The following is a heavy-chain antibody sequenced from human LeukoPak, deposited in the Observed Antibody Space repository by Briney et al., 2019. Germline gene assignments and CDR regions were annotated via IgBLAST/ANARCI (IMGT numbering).Heavy chain of an antibody. V-gene: IGHV3-7*01. CDR2: IKHDGSEK. J-gene: IGHJ4*02. CDR3: ATDRGWRTSGYYLYYFEY. CDR1: GFIFTGYF. Sequence: GGSLRLSCAASGFIFTGYFMSWVRQAPGKGLEWVASIKHDGSEKYYVDSVRGRFTISRDNTKNLLYLQMSSLRAEDTAVYYCATDRGWRTSGYYLYYFEYWGQGTLVTYSS. D-gene: IGHD3-3*01.